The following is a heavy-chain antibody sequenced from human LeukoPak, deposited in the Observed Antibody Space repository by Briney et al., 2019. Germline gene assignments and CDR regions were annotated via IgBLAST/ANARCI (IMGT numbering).Heavy chain of an antibody. CDR2: INPNSGGT. CDR3: ARGGGGSYFYYYYYMDV. CDR1: GYTFTGYY. J-gene: IGHJ6*03. Sequence: ASVKVSCKASGYTFTGYYMHWVRQAPGQGLEWMGWINPNSGGTNYAQKFQGRVTMTRDTSISTAYMELSGLRSDDTAVYYCARGGGGSYFYYYYYMDVWGKGTTVTVSS. D-gene: IGHD1-26*01. V-gene: IGHV1-2*02.